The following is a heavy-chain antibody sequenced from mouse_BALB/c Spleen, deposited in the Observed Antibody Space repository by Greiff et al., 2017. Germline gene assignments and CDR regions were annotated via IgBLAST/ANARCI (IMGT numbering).Heavy chain of an antibody. CDR2: INPYNDGT. CDR3: ARWTYLYAMDY. CDR1: GYTFTSYV. J-gene: IGHJ4*01. V-gene: IGHV1-14*01. Sequence: VQLQQSGPELVKPGASVKMSCKASGYTFTSYVMHWVKQKPGQGLEWIGYINPYNDGTKYNEKFKGKATLTSDKSSSTAYMELSSLTSEDSAVYYWARWTYLYAMDYWGQGTSVTVSS. D-gene: IGHD5-1*01.